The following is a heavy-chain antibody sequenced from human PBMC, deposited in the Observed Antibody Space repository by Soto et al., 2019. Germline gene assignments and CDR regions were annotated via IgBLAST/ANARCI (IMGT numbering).Heavy chain of an antibody. D-gene: IGHD2-2*01. CDR1: GFTLDYYT. CDR3: AKERAXVVPVSTSYFHYYGLDV. Sequence: PGGSLRLSCAVSGFTLDYYTMHWVRQAPGKGLEWVSGVGWNGGDIVYADSVKGRFTVSRDNTRNSLYLEVNSLTTEDTAIYFCAKERAXVVPVSTSYFHYYGLDVWGQGTTVTVSS. V-gene: IGHV3-9*01. J-gene: IGHJ6*02. CDR2: VGWNGGDI.